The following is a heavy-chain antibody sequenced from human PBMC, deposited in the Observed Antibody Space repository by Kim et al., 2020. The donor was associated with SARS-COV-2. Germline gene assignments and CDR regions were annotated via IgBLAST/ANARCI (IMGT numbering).Heavy chain of an antibody. D-gene: IGHD2-21*01. J-gene: IGHJ3*01. Sequence: CNADSDKGRITISSDTSKKTLYLQVNSTGAEDTAVYYCARDIRGGDFDVWGQGTMVTVSS. CDR3: ARDIRGGDFDV. V-gene: IGHV3-30*03.